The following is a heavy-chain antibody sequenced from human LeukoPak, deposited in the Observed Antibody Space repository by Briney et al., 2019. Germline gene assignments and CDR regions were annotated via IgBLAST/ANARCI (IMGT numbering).Heavy chain of an antibody. V-gene: IGHV4-59*08. Sequence: SETLSLTCTVSGGSISTYYWYWIRQPPGKGLEWIGYIYYSGSTNYNPSLKSRVTISVDTSKNQFSLKLSSVTAADTAVYYCARGGNTHGLPILLDDWGQGTLVTVSS. D-gene: IGHD1-26*01. CDR1: GGSISTYY. CDR3: ARGGNTHGLPILLDD. J-gene: IGHJ4*02. CDR2: IYYSGST.